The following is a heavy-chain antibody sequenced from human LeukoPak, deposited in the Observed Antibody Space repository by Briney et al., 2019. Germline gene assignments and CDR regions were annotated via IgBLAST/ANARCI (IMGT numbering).Heavy chain of an antibody. CDR1: GGSISSYY. CDR2: IYYSGST. J-gene: IGHJ6*03. CDR3: AREAVAGYYYYYMDV. D-gene: IGHD6-19*01. V-gene: IGHV4-59*12. Sequence: SETLSLTCTVSGGSISSYYWSWIRQPPGKGLEWIGYIYYSGSTNYNPSLKSRVTISVDTSKNQFSLKLSSVTAADTAVYYCAREAVAGYYYYYMDVWGKGTTVTVSS.